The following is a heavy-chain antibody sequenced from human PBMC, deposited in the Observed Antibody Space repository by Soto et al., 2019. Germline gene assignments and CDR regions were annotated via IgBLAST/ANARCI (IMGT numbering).Heavy chain of an antibody. CDR3: ARGAKLRYFDWLFPWFDP. Sequence: PSETLSLTCAVSGGSISSGGYSWSWIRQPPGKGLEWIGYIYHSGSTYYNPSLKSRVTISVDRSKNQFSLKLSSVTAADTAVYYCARGAKLRYFDWLFPWFDPWGQGTLVTVSS. D-gene: IGHD3-9*01. CDR2: IYHSGST. CDR1: GGSISSGGYS. V-gene: IGHV4-30-2*01. J-gene: IGHJ5*02.